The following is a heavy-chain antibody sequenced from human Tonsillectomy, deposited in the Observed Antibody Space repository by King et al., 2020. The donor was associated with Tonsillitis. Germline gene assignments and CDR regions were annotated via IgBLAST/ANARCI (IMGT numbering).Heavy chain of an antibody. CDR1: GYTFTSYD. D-gene: IGHD3-3*01. Sequence: QLVQSGAEVKKPGASVKVSCKASGYTFTSYDINWVRQATGQGLEWMGWMNPNSGNTGYAQKFQCRVTMTSNTSISTAYMELSSLRSEDTAVYYCARAPVLRFLEWLGDWFDPWGQGTLVTVSS. CDR2: MNPNSGNT. V-gene: IGHV1-8*01. CDR3: ARAPVLRFLEWLGDWFDP. J-gene: IGHJ5*02.